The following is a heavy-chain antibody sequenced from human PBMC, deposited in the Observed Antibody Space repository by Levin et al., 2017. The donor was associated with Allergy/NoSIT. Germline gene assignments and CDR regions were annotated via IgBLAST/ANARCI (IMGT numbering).Heavy chain of an antibody. CDR2: ISGSANFT. CDR1: GFTFSSYA. J-gene: IGHJ4*02. D-gene: IGHD2-2*01. CDR3: AKPGGYCSSNSCYYYFED. Sequence: GGSLRLSCAASGFTFSSYAMTWVRQAPGKGLEWVSAISGSANFTYYADSVKGRFTISRDNSKNTLYLQMNSLRADDTAVYYCAKPGGYCSSNSCYYYFEDWGQGTLVTVSS. V-gene: IGHV3-23*01.